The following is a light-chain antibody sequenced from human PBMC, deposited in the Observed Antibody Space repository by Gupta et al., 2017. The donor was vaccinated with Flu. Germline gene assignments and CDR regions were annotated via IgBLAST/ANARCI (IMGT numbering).Light chain of an antibody. Sequence: DIQMTQSPSSLSASVGDRVTITCRASQSITSSLNWYQQKPGKAPNLLIYAASSLESGVPSRFSGSGSGTDFTLTITSLQPEDFAIYYCQQSYNTPRTFGPGTTVDL. CDR2: AAS. V-gene: IGKV1-39*01. J-gene: IGKJ3*01. CDR3: QQSYNTPRT. CDR1: QSITSS.